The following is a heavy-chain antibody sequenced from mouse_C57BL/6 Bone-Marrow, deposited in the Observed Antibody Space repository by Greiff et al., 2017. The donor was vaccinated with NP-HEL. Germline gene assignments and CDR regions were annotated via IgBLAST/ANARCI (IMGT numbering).Heavy chain of an antibody. CDR3: ARGYYGSSYAMDY. D-gene: IGHD1-1*01. Sequence: EVMLVESGGGLVKPGGSLKLSCAASGFTFSDYGMHWVRQAPEKGLEWVAYISSGSSTIYYADTVKGRFTISRDNAKNTLFLLMTSLRSEDTAMYYCARGYYGSSYAMDYWGQGTSVTVSS. J-gene: IGHJ4*01. CDR2: ISSGSSTI. V-gene: IGHV5-17*01. CDR1: GFTFSDYG.